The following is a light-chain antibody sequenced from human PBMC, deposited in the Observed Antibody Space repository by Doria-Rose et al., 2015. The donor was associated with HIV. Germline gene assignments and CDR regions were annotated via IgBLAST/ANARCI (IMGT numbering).Light chain of an antibody. CDR2: DAS. CDR3: QQRSNWPPIFT. Sequence: LSLSPGERATLSCRASQSVSSNLAWYQQKPGQAPRLLIYDASNRATGIPARFSGSGSGTDFTLTISSLEPEDFAVYFCQQRSNWPPIFTFGPGTKVDI. CDR1: QSVSSN. V-gene: IGKV3-11*01. J-gene: IGKJ3*01.